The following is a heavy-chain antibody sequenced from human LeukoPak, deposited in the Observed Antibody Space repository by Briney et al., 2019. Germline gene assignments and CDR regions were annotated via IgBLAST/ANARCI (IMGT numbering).Heavy chain of an antibody. CDR1: GFTFSSYM. V-gene: IGHV3-48*04. Sequence: GGSLRLSCAASGFTFSSYMMNWVRQAPGKGLEWVSYISSSGSTIYYADSVKGRFTISRDNAKNSLYLQMNSLRAEDTAVYFCARRRYNWNAIDYWGQGTLVTVSS. D-gene: IGHD1-20*01. CDR3: ARRRYNWNAIDY. J-gene: IGHJ4*02. CDR2: ISSSGSTI.